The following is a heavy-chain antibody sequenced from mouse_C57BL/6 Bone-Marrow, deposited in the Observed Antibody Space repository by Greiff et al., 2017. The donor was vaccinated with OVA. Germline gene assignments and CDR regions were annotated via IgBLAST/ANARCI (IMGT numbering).Heavy chain of an antibody. CDR3: ARITTVAYYFDY. V-gene: IGHV5-12*01. CDR2: ISNGGGST. J-gene: IGHJ2*01. D-gene: IGHD1-1*01. Sequence: EVKVVESGGGLVQPGGSLKLSCAASGFTFSDYYMYWVRQTPEKRLEWVAYISNGGGSTYYPDTVKGRFTISRDNAKNTLYLQMSRLKSEDTAMYYCARITTVAYYFDYWGQGTTLTVSS. CDR1: GFTFSDYY.